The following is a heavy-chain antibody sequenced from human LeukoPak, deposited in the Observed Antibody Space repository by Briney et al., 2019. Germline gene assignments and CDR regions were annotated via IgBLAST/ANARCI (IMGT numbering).Heavy chain of an antibody. V-gene: IGHV4-34*01. D-gene: IGHD5-12*01. CDR2: INHSGST. CDR1: GGSFSGYY. J-gene: IGHJ4*02. CDR3: ARDRGYSGYDSYFDY. Sequence: SETLSLTCAVYGGSFSGYYWSWIRQPPGKGLEWIGEINHSGSTNYNPSLKSRVTISVDTSKNQFSLKLSSVTAADTAVCYCARDRGYSGYDSYFDYWGQGTLVTVSS.